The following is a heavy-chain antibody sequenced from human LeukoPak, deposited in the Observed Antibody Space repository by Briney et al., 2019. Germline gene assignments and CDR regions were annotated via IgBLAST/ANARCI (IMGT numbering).Heavy chain of an antibody. CDR3: ARKAQYSGHYPLDY. Sequence: GGSLRLSCAASGFTFTSYSMSWVRQAPGKGLEWVSGTSDRGDYTYYADSVKGRFTISRDSSKNTLFLQMNSLRAEDTALYFCARKAQYSGHYPLDYWGQGTLVTVSS. D-gene: IGHD1-26*01. V-gene: IGHV3-23*01. CDR1: GFTFTSYS. CDR2: TSDRGDYT. J-gene: IGHJ4*02.